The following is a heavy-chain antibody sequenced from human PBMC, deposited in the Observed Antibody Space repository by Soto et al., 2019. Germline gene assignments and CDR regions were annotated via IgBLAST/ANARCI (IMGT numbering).Heavy chain of an antibody. V-gene: IGHV3-7*05. Sequence: PGGSLRLSCAASGVTFSSYWMSWVRQAPGKGLEWVANIKQDGSEKYYVDSVKGRFTISRDNAKNSLYLQMNSLRAEDTAVYYCAREAYYYDSSGYYYPSDYWGQGTLVTVSS. CDR2: IKQDGSEK. D-gene: IGHD3-22*01. CDR1: GVTFSSYW. CDR3: AREAYYYDSSGYYYPSDY. J-gene: IGHJ4*02.